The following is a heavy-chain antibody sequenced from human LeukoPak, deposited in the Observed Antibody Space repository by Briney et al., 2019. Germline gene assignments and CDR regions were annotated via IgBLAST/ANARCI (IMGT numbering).Heavy chain of an antibody. CDR3: ARDRMTDY. CDR2: ISSSSSTI. Sequence: GGSLRLSCAASGFTFSSYGMHWVRQAPGKGLEWVSYISSSSSTIYYADSVKGRFTISRDNAKNSLYLQMNSLRAEDTAVYYCARDRMTDYWGQGTLVTVSS. CDR1: GFTFSSYG. V-gene: IGHV3-48*01. J-gene: IGHJ4*02.